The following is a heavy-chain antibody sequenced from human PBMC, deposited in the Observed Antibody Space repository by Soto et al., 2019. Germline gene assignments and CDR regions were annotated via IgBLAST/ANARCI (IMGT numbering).Heavy chain of an antibody. D-gene: IGHD6-19*01. J-gene: IGHJ4*02. CDR2: IYHSGIT. CDR3: ARDGRAGSGWPKGDFFGY. V-gene: IGHV4-38-2*02. CDR1: GYYISSGYS. Sequence: PSETLSLTCAVSGYYISSGYSWGCIRQPPGKGLEWIGSIYHSGITYYNPSLKSRVNISVDTSKNQFSLKLSSVTAADTAVYYCARDGRAGSGWPKGDFFGYGGQGTLVTVSS.